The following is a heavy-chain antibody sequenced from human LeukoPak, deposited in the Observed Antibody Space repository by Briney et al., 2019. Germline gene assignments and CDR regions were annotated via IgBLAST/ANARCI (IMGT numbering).Heavy chain of an antibody. CDR3: ASTVFGVTYNWFDP. CDR1: VDSISSGSYF. CDR2: FHTSGGT. D-gene: IGHD3-3*01. Sequence: ASQTLSLTCTVSVDSISSGSYFWSWVRQPAGKALEWIGHFHTSGGTSYNPSLESRVTISVDTSKNQFSLKLTSVTAADTAVYYCASTVFGVTYNWFDPWGQGTLVTVSS. J-gene: IGHJ5*02. V-gene: IGHV4-61*09.